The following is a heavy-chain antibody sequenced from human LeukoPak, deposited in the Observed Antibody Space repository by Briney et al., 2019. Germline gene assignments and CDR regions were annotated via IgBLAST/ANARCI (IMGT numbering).Heavy chain of an antibody. J-gene: IGHJ4*02. D-gene: IGHD6-19*01. V-gene: IGHV1-69*05. Sequence: SVKVSCKASGGTFSSYAISWVRQAPGQGLEWMGGIIPIFGTANYAQKFQGRVTITTDESTSTAYMELSSLRSEDTAVYYCARGLVLQWLPEYYFDYWGQGTLVTVSS. CDR3: ARGLVLQWLPEYYFDY. CDR1: GGTFSSYA. CDR2: IIPIFGTA.